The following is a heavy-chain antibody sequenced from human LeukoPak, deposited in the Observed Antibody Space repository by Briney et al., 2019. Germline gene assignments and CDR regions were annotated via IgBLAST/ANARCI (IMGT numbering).Heavy chain of an antibody. CDR1: GGTFSSYA. Sequence: SVKLSCKASGGTFSSYAISWVRQAPGPGLEWMGGIVPIFTTATYAPNFQGRVTTTADESTSTAYMELSSLRSADTAVYYCAGDHRSAWTPFDSWGQGTLVTVS. CDR2: IVPIFTTA. D-gene: IGHD1-1*01. J-gene: IGHJ4*02. CDR3: AGDHRSAWTPFDS. V-gene: IGHV1-69*13.